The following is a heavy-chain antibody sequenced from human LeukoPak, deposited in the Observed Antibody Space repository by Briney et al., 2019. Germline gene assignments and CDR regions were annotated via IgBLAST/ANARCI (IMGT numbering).Heavy chain of an antibody. D-gene: IGHD1-26*01. J-gene: IGHJ6*03. CDR1: GITFRTYS. Sequence: GGSLRLSCEASGITFRTYSMNWVRQAPGKGLEWVSSISSNSNYIYYADSVKGRFTISRDNAKNSLYLQMNSLRAEDTAVYYCAREGLTGATNYYYMDVWGKGTTVTVSS. CDR2: ISSNSNYI. V-gene: IGHV3-21*01. CDR3: AREGLTGATNYYYMDV.